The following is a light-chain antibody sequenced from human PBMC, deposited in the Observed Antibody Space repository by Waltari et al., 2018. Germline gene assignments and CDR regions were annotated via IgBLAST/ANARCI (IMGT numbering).Light chain of an antibody. CDR2: GAS. CDR1: QTVRTTY. J-gene: IGKJ4*01. Sequence: EIVLTQSPGTLSLSPGERATLSCRASQTVRTTYLAWYQQKPGQAPTLLIYGASSRATGIPDMFSGSVSGTDVSLTISSLEPEDSAVYYCQQYDISPLTFGGGTKVEIK. CDR3: QQYDISPLT. V-gene: IGKV3-20*01.